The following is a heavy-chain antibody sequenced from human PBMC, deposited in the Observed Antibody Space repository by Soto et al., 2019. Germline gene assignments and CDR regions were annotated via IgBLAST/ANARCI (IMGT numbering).Heavy chain of an antibody. J-gene: IGHJ4*02. D-gene: IGHD6-13*01. CDR1: GVTISSDAYY. V-gene: IGHV4-31*03. CDR2: IYHRGST. Sequence: PSETLSLTCSVSGVTISSDAYYWSWIRQRPGKGLEWIGNIYHRGSTCYSPSLKSRVDISLDTSKNQFFLRLSSVTAADTAVYYCARYRFSGSRWSKYDYWGQGTLVTVSS. CDR3: ARYRFSGSRWSKYDY.